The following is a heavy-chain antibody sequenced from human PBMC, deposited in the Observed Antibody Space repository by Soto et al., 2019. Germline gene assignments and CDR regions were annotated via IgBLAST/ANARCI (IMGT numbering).Heavy chain of an antibody. D-gene: IGHD3-22*01. CDR2: IWYDGSNK. CDR3: AREKVREYYYDSSGYSYFDY. J-gene: IGHJ4*02. CDR1: GFTFSSYG. V-gene: IGHV3-33*01. Sequence: LRLSCAASGFTFSSYGMHWVRQAPGKGLEWVAVIWYDGSNKYYADSVKGRFTISRDNSKNTLYLQMNSLRAEDTAVYYCAREKVREYYYDSSGYSYFDYWGQGTLVTVSS.